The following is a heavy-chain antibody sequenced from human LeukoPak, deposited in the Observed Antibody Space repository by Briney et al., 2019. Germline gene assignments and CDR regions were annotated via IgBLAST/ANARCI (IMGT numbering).Heavy chain of an antibody. CDR1: GYTLTGYY. J-gene: IGHJ6*02. CDR3: ARGAITIFGVVPSYGMDV. CDR2: INPNSGGT. Sequence: ASVKVSCKASGYTLTGYYMHWVRQAPGQGLEWMGWINPNSGGTNYAQKFQGRVTMTRDTSISTAYMELSRLRSDDTAVYYCARGAITIFGVVPSYGMDVWGQGTTVTVSS. D-gene: IGHD3-3*01. V-gene: IGHV1-2*02.